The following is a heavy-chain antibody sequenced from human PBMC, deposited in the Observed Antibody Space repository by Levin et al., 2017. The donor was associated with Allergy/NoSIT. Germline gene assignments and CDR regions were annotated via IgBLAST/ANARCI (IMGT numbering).Heavy chain of an antibody. CDR3: AREGSSGWYADAFDI. J-gene: IGHJ3*02. V-gene: IGHV4-61*02. CDR1: GGSISSGSYY. D-gene: IGHD6-19*01. CDR2: IYTSGST. Sequence: SETLSLTCTVSGGSISSGSYYWSWIRQPAGKGLEWIGRIYTSGSTNYNPSLKSRVTISVDTSKNQFSLKLSSVTAADTAVYYCAREGSSGWYADAFDIWGQGTMVTVSS.